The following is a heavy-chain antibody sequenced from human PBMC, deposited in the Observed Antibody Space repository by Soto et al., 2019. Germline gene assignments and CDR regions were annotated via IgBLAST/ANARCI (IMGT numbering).Heavy chain of an antibody. D-gene: IGHD2-2*01. CDR2: ITDGGDDT. Sequence: GGSLRLSCAASGFTFNNYAMSWVRQAPGQGLEWVSAITDGGDDTYHADSVKGRFTISRANSKNTLYLQMNSLRAEDTAVYYCAKGSSASRPYYFDYWGQGTLVTVSS. CDR1: GFTFNNYA. CDR3: AKGSSASRPYYFDY. J-gene: IGHJ4*02. V-gene: IGHV3-23*01.